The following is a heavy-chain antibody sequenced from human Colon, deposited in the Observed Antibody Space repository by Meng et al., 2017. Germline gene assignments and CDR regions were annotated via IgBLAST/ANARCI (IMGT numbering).Heavy chain of an antibody. J-gene: IGHJ4*02. D-gene: IGHD3-16*02. V-gene: IGHV4-61*01. CDR2: IYYSGST. Sequence: AHELAPCHGLGAPPGILSLSCTVSGGVSSGCSYVWSWIQQPPGKGLEWIGYIYYSGSTNYNPSLKSRVTISVDTSKNQFSLKLSSVTAADTAVYYCARGMTNGITFGGVIVNWGQGTLVTVSS. CDR3: ARGMTNGITFGGVIVN. CDR1: GGVSSGCSYV.